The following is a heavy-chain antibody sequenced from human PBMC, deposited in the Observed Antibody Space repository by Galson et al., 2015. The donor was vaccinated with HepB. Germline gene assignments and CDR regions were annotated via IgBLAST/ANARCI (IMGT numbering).Heavy chain of an antibody. V-gene: IGHV1-69*06. CDR1: GGTFSSYA. CDR3: ARESRRYCSGGSCYSWDY. CDR2: IIPIFGTA. D-gene: IGHD2-15*01. Sequence: SVKVSCKASGGTFSSYAISWVRQAPGQGLEWMGGIIPIFGTANYAQKFQGRVTITADKSTSTAYMELSSLRSEDTAVYYCARESRRYCSGGSCYSWDYWGQGTLVTVSS. J-gene: IGHJ4*02.